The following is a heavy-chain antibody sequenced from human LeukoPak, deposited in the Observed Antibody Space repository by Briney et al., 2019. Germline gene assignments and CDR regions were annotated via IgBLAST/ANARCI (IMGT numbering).Heavy chain of an antibody. CDR3: AKEANWNFYMDV. CDR1: GFTFTSYA. V-gene: IGHV3-23*01. D-gene: IGHD1-1*01. J-gene: IGHJ6*03. Sequence: GGSLRLSCAASGFTFTSYAMSWVRQAPGKGLEWVSAISGTGDSTYYADSVKGRFTISRDNSKNTLYLQMSSQRGEDTAVYYCAKEANWNFYMDVWGKGTTVTVSS. CDR2: ISGTGDST.